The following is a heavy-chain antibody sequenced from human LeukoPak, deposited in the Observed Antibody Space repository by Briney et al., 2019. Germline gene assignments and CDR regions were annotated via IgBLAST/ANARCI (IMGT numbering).Heavy chain of an antibody. Sequence: ASVKVSCKASGYTFTSYYMHWVRQAPGQGLEWMGIINPSGGSTSYAQKFQGRVTMTSDTSTSTVYMELSSLRSEDTAVYYCARGSYCSGGSCYSDAFDIWGQGTMVTVSS. CDR3: ARGSYCSGGSCYSDAFDI. CDR1: GYTFTSYY. V-gene: IGHV1-46*01. D-gene: IGHD2-15*01. J-gene: IGHJ3*02. CDR2: INPSGGST.